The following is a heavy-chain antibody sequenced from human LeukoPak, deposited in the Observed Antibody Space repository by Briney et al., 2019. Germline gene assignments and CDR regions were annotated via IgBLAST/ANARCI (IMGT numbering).Heavy chain of an antibody. CDR1: GGSIRSYY. J-gene: IGHJ4*02. CDR2: IYYSGST. Sequence: SETLSLTCTVSGGSIRSYYWSWIRQPPGKGLEWISYIYYSGSTSYNPSLKSRVTISVDTSKNQFSLKVSSVTAADTAVYYCARYDRSSPTYFDYWGQGTLVTVSS. D-gene: IGHD6-6*01. V-gene: IGHV4-59*08. CDR3: ARYDRSSPTYFDY.